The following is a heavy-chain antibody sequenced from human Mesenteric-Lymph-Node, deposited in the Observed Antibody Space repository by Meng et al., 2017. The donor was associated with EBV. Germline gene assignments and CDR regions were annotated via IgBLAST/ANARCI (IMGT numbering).Heavy chain of an antibody. CDR1: GWSFSGYY. D-gene: IGHD3-16*01. CDR2: SNQSGST. Sequence: QALLQQWGAVLLEPSESLSRTCAGYGWSFSGYYWTWIRQSPGKGLEWIGESNQSGSTSYNPSLKSRVTISVDTSQNQFSLKLSSVTAADTAVYYCARVSLIWGGATLWGQGTLVTVSS. CDR3: ARVSLIWGGATL. J-gene: IGHJ4*02. V-gene: IGHV4-34*01.